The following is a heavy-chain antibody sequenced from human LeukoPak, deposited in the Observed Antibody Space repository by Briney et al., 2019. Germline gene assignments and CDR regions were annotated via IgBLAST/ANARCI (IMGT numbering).Heavy chain of an antibody. J-gene: IGHJ4*02. CDR2: IFPIFGTA. CDR3: ARDIYYTRGYSYGTFDY. D-gene: IGHD5-18*01. Sequence: SVKVSCKASGGTFSSYAISWVRQAPGQGLEWMGGIFPIFGTANYAQKFQGRVTITADESTSTAYMELSSLRSEDTAVYYCARDIYYTRGYSYGTFDYWGQGTLVTVSS. V-gene: IGHV1-69*01. CDR1: GGTFSSYA.